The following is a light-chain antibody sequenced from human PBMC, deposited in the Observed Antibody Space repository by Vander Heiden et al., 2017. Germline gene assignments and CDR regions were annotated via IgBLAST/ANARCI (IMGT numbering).Light chain of an antibody. Sequence: QSALTQPASVSGSPGQSITISCTGTSSDVGAYNFVSWYQQHPDKAPKLIIYEVTNRPSGVSNRFSGSKSANTASLTISGLQAEDEADYYCSSRTTSNPPSYVFGTGTKVTVL. CDR1: SSDVGAYNF. CDR3: SSRTTSNPPSYV. V-gene: IGLV2-14*01. J-gene: IGLJ1*01. CDR2: EVT.